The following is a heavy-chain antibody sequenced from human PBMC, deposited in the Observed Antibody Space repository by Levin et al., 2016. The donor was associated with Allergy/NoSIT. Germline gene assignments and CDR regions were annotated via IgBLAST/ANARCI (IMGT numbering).Heavy chain of an antibody. CDR1: GGSISSGDYY. CDR2: IYYSGST. CDR3: ARGAVVVPAATSNWFDP. V-gene: IGHV4-30-4*01. D-gene: IGHD2-2*01. J-gene: IGHJ5*02. Sequence: SETLSLTCTVSGGSISSGDYYWSWIRQPPGKGLEWIGYIYYSGSTYYNPSLKSRVTISVDTSKNQFSLKLSSVTAADTAVYYCARGAVVVPAATSNWFDPWGQGTLVTVSS.